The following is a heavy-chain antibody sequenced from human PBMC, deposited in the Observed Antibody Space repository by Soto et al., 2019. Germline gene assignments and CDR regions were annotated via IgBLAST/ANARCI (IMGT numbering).Heavy chain of an antibody. CDR1: GGSISSGGYS. Sequence: SETLSLTCAVSGGSISSGGYSWSWIRQPPGKGLEWIGYIYHSRRTYYNPSLKSRVTISVDRSKNQFSLKLSSVTAADTAVYYCARVPGPWGQGTLVTVSS. CDR3: ARVPGP. CDR2: IYHSRRT. J-gene: IGHJ5*02. V-gene: IGHV4-30-2*01.